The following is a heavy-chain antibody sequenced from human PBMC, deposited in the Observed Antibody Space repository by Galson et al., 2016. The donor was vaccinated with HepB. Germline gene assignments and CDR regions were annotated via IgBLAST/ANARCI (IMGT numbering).Heavy chain of an antibody. D-gene: IGHD4/OR15-4a*01. CDR3: AKIKESAKAVFDY. Sequence: SLRLSCAASGFTFSNHGMIWVRQAPGKGLQWVSAISGSGSLIYYADSVKGRFTISRDNSRNTLYLQMNGLRVEDTAVYYCAKIKESAKAVFDYWGQGTLVTVSS. CDR1: GFTFSNHG. V-gene: IGHV3-23*01. J-gene: IGHJ4*02. CDR2: ISGSGSLI.